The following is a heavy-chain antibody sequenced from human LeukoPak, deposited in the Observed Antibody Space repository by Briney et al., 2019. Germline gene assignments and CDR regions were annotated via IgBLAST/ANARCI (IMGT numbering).Heavy chain of an antibody. V-gene: IGHV4-34*01. CDR3: ARGGRGYFDY. CDR2: INHSGST. Sequence: SETLSLTCAVYGGSFSGYYWSWIRQPPGKGLEWIGEINHSGSTNYNPSLKSRVTISVDTSKNQFSLKLSSVTAADTAVYYCARGGRGYFDYWGQGTLVTVSP. CDR1: GGSFSGYY. D-gene: IGHD3-10*01. J-gene: IGHJ4*02.